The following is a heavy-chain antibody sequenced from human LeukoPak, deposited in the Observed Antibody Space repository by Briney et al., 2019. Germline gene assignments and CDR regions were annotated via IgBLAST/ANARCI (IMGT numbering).Heavy chain of an antibody. D-gene: IGHD1-26*01. CDR2: ISSSSSTI. J-gene: IGHJ4*02. V-gene: IGHV3-48*01. CDR1: GFTFSSYS. Sequence: PGGSLRLSCAASGFTFSSYSMNWVRQAPGKGLEWVSYISSSSSTIYYADSVKGRFTISRDNSKNTLYLQMNSLRAEDTAVYYCARDGQWEILDYWGQGTLVTVSS. CDR3: ARDGQWEILDY.